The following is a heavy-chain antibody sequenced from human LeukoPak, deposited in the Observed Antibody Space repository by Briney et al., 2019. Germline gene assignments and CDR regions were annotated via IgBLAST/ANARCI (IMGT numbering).Heavy chain of an antibody. CDR1: EFTFSSYW. D-gene: IGHD2-2*01. CDR2: ISYDGSNK. CDR3: AKMGGLGYCSSTSCSYFNY. V-gene: IGHV3-30*18. Sequence: GGSLRLSCVASEFTFSSYWMHWVRQAPGKGLEWVAVISYDGSNKYYADSVKGRFTISRDNSKNTLYLQMNSLRAEDTAVYYCAKMGGLGYCSSTSCSYFNYWGQGTLVTVSS. J-gene: IGHJ4*02.